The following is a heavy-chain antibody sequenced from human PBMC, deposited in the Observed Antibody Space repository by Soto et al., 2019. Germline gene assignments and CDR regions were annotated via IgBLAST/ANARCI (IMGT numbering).Heavy chain of an antibody. D-gene: IGHD6-13*01. V-gene: IGHV3-33*01. J-gene: IGHJ4*02. CDR2: ILYDGSEK. CDR3: LRGDIRGSWVYVLGR. CDR1: GFTFNTYG. Sequence: QVQLVESGGGVVQPGRSLRLSCVASGFTFNTYGMHWVRQAPGKGLEWVATILYDGSEKYYADSLKGRFTIARDNSNNTAHLQMPSLSGDDTAVFFFLRGDIRGSWVYVLGRWGQGTPVTISS.